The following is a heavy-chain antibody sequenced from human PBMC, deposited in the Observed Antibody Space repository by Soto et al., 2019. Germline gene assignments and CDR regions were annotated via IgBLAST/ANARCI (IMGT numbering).Heavy chain of an antibody. Sequence: GGSLRLSCAASGFTFSSYGMHWVRQAPGKGLEWVAVIWYDGSNKYYAESVKGRFTISRDNSKNKLYLQMNSLRAEDTAVYYCARDDLSYCSSTSCPYYYYYGMDVWGQGTTVTVSS. D-gene: IGHD2-2*01. J-gene: IGHJ6*02. CDR2: IWYDGSNK. CDR1: GFTFSSYG. CDR3: ARDDLSYCSSTSCPYYYYYGMDV. V-gene: IGHV3-33*01.